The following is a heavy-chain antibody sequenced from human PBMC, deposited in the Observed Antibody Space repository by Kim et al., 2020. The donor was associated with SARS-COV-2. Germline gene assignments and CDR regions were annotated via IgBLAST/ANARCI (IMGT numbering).Heavy chain of an antibody. CDR3: ARDEVGATLDY. Sequence: YYAASVKGRFTISRDNSKNTLYLQMNSLRAEDTAVYYCARDEVGATLDYWGQGTLVTVSS. J-gene: IGHJ4*02. V-gene: IGHV3-33*01. D-gene: IGHD1-26*01.